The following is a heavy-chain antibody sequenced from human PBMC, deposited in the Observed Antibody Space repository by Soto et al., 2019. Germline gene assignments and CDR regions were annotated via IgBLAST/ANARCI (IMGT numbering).Heavy chain of an antibody. V-gene: IGHV4-31*03. J-gene: IGHJ5*02. CDR2: IYYNGKT. CDR1: GGSINTRGYY. D-gene: IGHD6-13*01. Sequence: QVQLQESGPGLVKPSQTLSLTCTVSGGSINTRGYYWTWIRQRPGEGLEWIGYIYYNGKTYYNPSLKSRVSISADTSKNQFSLRVTSVTAADTAVYYCARAQQSHWFDPWGQGTLVTVSS. CDR3: ARAQQSHWFDP.